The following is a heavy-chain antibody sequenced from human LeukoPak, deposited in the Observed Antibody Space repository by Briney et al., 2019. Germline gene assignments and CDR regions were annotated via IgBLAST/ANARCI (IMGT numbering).Heavy chain of an antibody. CDR1: GFTFSSYA. J-gene: IGHJ4*02. CDR3: ARDRYGGYYYFDY. V-gene: IGHV3-30-3*01. Sequence: GSLRLSCAASGFTFSSYAMHWVRQAPGKGLEWVAVISYDGSNKYYADSVKGRFTISRDNSKNTLYLQMNSLRAEDTAVYYCARDRYGGYYYFDYWGQGTLVTVSS. CDR2: ISYDGSNK. D-gene: IGHD5-12*01.